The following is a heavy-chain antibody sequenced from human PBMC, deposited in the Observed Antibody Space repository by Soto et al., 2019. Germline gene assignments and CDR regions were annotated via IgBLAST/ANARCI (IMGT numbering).Heavy chain of an antibody. J-gene: IGHJ4*02. V-gene: IGHV4-59*08. CDR2: IYYSVST. CDR3: ARHGRNSYGHTDFDY. CDR1: DDFITDHY. D-gene: IGHD5-18*01. Sequence: SETLPLTCIVSDDFITDHYCCCIRQPPGKALGWIGDIYYSVSTNYNPSLKSRVTISVDTSNNQFSLKLSSVTAADTAVYYCARHGRNSYGHTDFDYGGQGTLVNVCS.